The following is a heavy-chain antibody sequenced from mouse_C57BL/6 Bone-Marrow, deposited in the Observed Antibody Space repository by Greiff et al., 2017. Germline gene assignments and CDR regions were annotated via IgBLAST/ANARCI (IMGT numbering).Heavy chain of an antibody. J-gene: IGHJ2*01. Sequence: QVQLQQSGAELVRPGTSVKVSCKASGYAFTNYLIEWVKQRPGQGLEWIGVINPGSGGTNYNEKFKGKATLTADKSSSTAYMQLSSLTSEASAVYCCTTLGVGLSLYYFDYWGQGTTLTVSS. CDR3: TTLGVGLSLYYFDY. D-gene: IGHD1-1*02. CDR2: INPGSGGT. CDR1: GYAFTNYL. V-gene: IGHV1-54*01.